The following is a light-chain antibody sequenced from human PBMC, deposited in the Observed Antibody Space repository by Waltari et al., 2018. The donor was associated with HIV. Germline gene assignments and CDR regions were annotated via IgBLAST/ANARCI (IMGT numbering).Light chain of an antibody. CDR3: AAWDDSLSAWV. J-gene: IGLJ3*02. CDR1: SSNIGSNS. V-gene: IGLV1-47*01. CDR2: RND. Sequence: QSVLTQPPSASGTPGQRVSISCSGRSSNIGSNSVYLYKQHPGTAPKLLMYRNDERPSGVHDRFSGSKSGTSASLAISGLRSEDEADYYCAAWDDSLSAWVFGGGTKLTVL.